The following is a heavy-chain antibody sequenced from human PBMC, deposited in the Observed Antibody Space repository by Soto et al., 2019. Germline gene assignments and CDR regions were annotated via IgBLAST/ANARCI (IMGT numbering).Heavy chain of an antibody. J-gene: IGHJ6*02. V-gene: IGHV3-30*18. CDR3: AKEADASSGRYYYGMDA. CDR2: ISYDGSNK. CDR1: GFTFSSYG. Sequence: GGSLRLSCAASGFTFSSYGMHWVRQAPGKGLEWVAVISYDGSNKYYADSVKGRFTISSDNSKNPLYLQMNSLRAEGTAVYYCAKEADASSGRYYYGMDAWGQGPTVTVAS. D-gene: IGHD6-19*01.